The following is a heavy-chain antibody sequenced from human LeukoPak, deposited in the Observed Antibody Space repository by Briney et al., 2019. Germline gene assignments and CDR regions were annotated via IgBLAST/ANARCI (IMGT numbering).Heavy chain of an antibody. CDR1: GFTFSSYA. Sequence: PGGSLRLSCAASGFTFSSYAMSWVRQAPRKGLEWVSAISGSGGSTYYTDSVKGRFTISRDNSKNTLYLQMNSLRAEDTAVYYCARDGPLVVVAAADELCGGDCYSGEGYWGQGTLVTVSS. CDR3: ARDGPLVVVAAADELCGGDCYSGEGY. J-gene: IGHJ4*02. CDR2: ISGSGGST. D-gene: IGHD2-21*01. V-gene: IGHV3-23*01.